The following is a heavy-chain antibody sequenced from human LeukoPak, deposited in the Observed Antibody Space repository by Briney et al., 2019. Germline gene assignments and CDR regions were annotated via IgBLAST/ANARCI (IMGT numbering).Heavy chain of an antibody. Sequence: PSETLSLTCTVSGGSISSGRYYWSWIRQPAGKGLEWIGRIYTSESTNYNPSLKSRLTISVDTSKNQFSLKLSSVTAADTAVYYCARDHKESFYDFWSAFDPWGRGTLVTVSS. CDR1: GGSISSGRYY. CDR2: IYTSEST. V-gene: IGHV4-61*02. CDR3: ARDHKESFYDFWSAFDP. D-gene: IGHD3-3*01. J-gene: IGHJ5*02.